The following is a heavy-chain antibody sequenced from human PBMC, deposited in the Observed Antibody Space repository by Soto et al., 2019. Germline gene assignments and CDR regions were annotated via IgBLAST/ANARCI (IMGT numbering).Heavy chain of an antibody. CDR1: GGSFSGYY. CDR3: ARVYDILTGYYDPRFDP. D-gene: IGHD3-9*01. V-gene: IGHV4-34*01. CDR2: INHSGST. J-gene: IGHJ5*02. Sequence: SETLSLTCAVYGGSFSGYYWSWIRQPPGKGLEWIGYINHSGSTNYNPSLKSRVTISVDTSKNQFSLKLSSVTAADTAVYYCARVYDILTGYYDPRFDPWGQGTLVTVSS.